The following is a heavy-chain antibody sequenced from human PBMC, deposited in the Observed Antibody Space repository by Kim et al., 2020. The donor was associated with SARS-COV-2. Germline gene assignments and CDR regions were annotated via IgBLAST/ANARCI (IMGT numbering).Heavy chain of an antibody. CDR3: ARGFHSGSYHWYFDL. V-gene: IGHV4-31*03. CDR1: GGSISSGGYY. Sequence: SETLSLTCTVSGGSISSGGYYWSWIRQHPGKGLEWIGYIYYSGSTYYNPSLKSRVTISVDTSKNQFSLKLSSVTAAYTAVYYCARGFHSGSYHWYFDLWGRGTLVTVSS. D-gene: IGHD1-26*01. CDR2: IYYSGST. J-gene: IGHJ2*01.